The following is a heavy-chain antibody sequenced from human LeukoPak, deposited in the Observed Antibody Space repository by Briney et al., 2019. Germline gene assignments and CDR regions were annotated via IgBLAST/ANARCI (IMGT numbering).Heavy chain of an antibody. V-gene: IGHV3-48*04. CDR3: VKIRYGTGWYYDY. CDR2: ISSSSGTI. Sequence: GGSLRLSCTASGFTFSSYSMNWVRQAPGKGLEWISYISSSSGTIYYADSVKGRFTISRDNAKNSLYLQMNSLRAEDTAMYYCVKIRYGTGWYYDYWGQGTLVTVSS. CDR1: GFTFSSYS. D-gene: IGHD2-8*02. J-gene: IGHJ4*02.